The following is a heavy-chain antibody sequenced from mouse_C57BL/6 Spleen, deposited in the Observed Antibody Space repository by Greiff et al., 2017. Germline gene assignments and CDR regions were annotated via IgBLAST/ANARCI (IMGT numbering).Heavy chain of an antibody. CDR2: IHPNSGST. Sequence: VQLQQPGAELVKPGASVKLSCKASGYTFTSYWMHWVKQRPGQGLEWIGMIHPNSGSTNYNEKFKSKATLTVDKSSSTAYMQLSSLTSEVSAVYYCASVNWAGFDYWGQGTTLTVSS. V-gene: IGHV1-64*01. CDR1: GYTFTSYW. CDR3: ASVNWAGFDY. D-gene: IGHD4-1*01. J-gene: IGHJ2*01.